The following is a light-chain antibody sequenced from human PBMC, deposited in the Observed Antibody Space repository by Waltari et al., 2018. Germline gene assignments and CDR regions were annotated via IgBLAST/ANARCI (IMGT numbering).Light chain of an antibody. CDR2: GAS. CDR3: QQYGSSPWT. J-gene: IGKJ1*01. V-gene: IGKV3-20*01. CDR1: QSLSSRN. Sequence: DIVLTQSPGTLSLFPGERATLSCRASQSLSSRNLAWFQQKYGQAPRLVIYGASSRANGIPDRFSGSGSETEFTLTISRLEPADFAVYYCQQYGSSPWTFGQGTKVEIK.